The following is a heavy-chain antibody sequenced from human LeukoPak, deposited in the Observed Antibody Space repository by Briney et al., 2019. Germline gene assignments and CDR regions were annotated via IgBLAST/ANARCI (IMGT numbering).Heavy chain of an antibody. CDR3: AAGGASAP. Sequence: GESLKISCKGSGYSFTNFWIGWVRQMPGKGLEWMGVISPGDSGIRYSPSFQGQVTISVDKSISTAYPQWSSLKASDSAMYYCAAGGASAPWGQGTLVTVSS. CDR2: ISPGDSGI. J-gene: IGHJ5*02. CDR1: GYSFTNFW. V-gene: IGHV5-51*01. D-gene: IGHD3-16*01.